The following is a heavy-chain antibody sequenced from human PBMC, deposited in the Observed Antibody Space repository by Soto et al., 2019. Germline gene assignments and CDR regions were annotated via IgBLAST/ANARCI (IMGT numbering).Heavy chain of an antibody. Sequence: SETLSLPWTGSGGSISPSGCYLGWIRLHKGKGLEWIGSIYYSGTTYYDPSLKSRVTMSVDTSKNQFSLKLSSMTAADTAVYYCARHLRRGPIVKGMDVWGQGTTVT. CDR2: IYYSGTT. V-gene: IGHV4-39*01. CDR1: GGSISPSGCY. D-gene: IGHD2-21*01. CDR3: ARHLRRGPIVKGMDV. J-gene: IGHJ6*02.